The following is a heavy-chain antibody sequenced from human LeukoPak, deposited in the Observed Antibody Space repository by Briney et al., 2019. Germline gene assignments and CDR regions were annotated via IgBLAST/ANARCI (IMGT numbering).Heavy chain of an antibody. CDR3: ARGPTVTTRYYYYYMDV. D-gene: IGHD4-17*01. CDR2: IYSGGST. Sequence: GGSLRLSCAASGFTVSSNYMSWVRQAPGKGLEWVSVIYSGGSTYYADSVKGRFTISRDNSKNTLYLQMNSLGAEDTAVYYCARGPTVTTRYYYYYMDVWGKGTTVTISS. J-gene: IGHJ6*03. V-gene: IGHV3-53*01. CDR1: GFTVSSNY.